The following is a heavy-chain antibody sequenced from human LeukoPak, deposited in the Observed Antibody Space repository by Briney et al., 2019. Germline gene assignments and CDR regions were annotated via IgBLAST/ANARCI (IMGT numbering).Heavy chain of an antibody. J-gene: IGHJ4*02. Sequence: ASVKVSCKASGYTFTSYGISWGRQAPGQGREWMGWISAYNGNTNYAQKLQGGVTMTTDTSTSTASMELRSLRSDATDVYYCARGSWKNRSGWYADYWGQGTLVTVSS. CDR3: ARGSWKNRSGWYADY. CDR1: GYTFTSYG. D-gene: IGHD6-19*01. CDR2: ISAYNGNT. V-gene: IGHV1-18*04.